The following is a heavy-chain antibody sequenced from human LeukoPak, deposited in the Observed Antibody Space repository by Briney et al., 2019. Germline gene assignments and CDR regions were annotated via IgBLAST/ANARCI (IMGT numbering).Heavy chain of an antibody. J-gene: IGHJ4*02. V-gene: IGHV3-21*01. CDR2: ISSSSTHI. CDR1: GFTLSSYS. D-gene: IGHD6-6*01. Sequence: GGSLRLSCAASGFTLSSYSMNWVRQAPGKGLEWVSYISSSSTHIYYADSVKGRFTISRDNARNSLYLQMNSLRAEDTTIYYCARSEHSSSSFDYWGQGTLVTVSS. CDR3: ARSEHSSSSFDY.